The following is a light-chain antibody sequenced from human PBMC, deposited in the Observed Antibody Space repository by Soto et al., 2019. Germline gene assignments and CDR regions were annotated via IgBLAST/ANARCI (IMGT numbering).Light chain of an antibody. CDR3: QQAESYPLT. Sequence: DIQMTQSPSSLSASVGDRVTITCRTSQDISGYLPWFQQKPGKAPKLLIYGASALQSGVPSRFSGSGSGTDFTLTISSLQIEDFATYYCQQAESYPLTFGPGTRVDIK. V-gene: IGKV1-12*01. CDR2: GAS. CDR1: QDISGY. J-gene: IGKJ3*01.